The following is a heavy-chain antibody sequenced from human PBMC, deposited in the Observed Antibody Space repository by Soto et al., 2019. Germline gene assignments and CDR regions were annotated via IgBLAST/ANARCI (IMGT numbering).Heavy chain of an antibody. Sequence: QVQLQESGPGLVKPSGTLSLTCAVSGGSISSSNWWNWVRQPPGKGLEWIGEIHHSGSTNYNPSLKSRVTISVDKSKNQFSLKLNSVTAADTAVYYSARVRQGCSSTSCYFDPWGQGTLVTVSS. CDR2: IHHSGST. CDR1: GGSISSSNW. V-gene: IGHV4-4*02. CDR3: ARVRQGCSSTSCYFDP. J-gene: IGHJ5*02. D-gene: IGHD2-2*01.